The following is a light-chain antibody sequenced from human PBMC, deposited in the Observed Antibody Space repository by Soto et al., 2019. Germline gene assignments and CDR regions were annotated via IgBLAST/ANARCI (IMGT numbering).Light chain of an antibody. J-gene: IGKJ1*01. CDR1: QSVSNY. Sequence: EIVLTQSPATLSLSPGERATLSCRASQSVSNYLAWYQQKPGQAPRLLMYDTSNRAPGTPARFSGSGSGTDFTLTISSLEPEDFAVYFCQQRSKFLWTFGQGTMVEI. V-gene: IGKV3-11*01. CDR2: DTS. CDR3: QQRSKFLWT.